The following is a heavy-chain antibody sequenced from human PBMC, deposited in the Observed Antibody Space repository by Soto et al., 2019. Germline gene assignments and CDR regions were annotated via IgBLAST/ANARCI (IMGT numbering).Heavy chain of an antibody. V-gene: IGHV6-1*01. Sequence: SQTLSLTCAISGDTVSSNSAAWNWIRQSPSRGLEWLGRTYYRSKWYNEYAVSVKSRITINPDTSKNQFSLQLKSVTPEDTAVYYCARDSYISVWHGTDYRGQGTLVTVSS. J-gene: IGHJ4*02. CDR1: GDTVSSNSAA. D-gene: IGHD6-19*01. CDR3: ARDSYISVWHGTDY. CDR2: TYYRSKWYN.